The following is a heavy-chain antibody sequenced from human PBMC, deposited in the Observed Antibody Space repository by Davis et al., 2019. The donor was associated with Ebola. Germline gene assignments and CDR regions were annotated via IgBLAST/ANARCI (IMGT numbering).Heavy chain of an antibody. V-gene: IGHV1-18*04. D-gene: IGHD5-18*01. Sequence: ASVKVSCKASGYIFKTFGMSWVRQVPGQGLEWMGWISGYSGNTNYAQKFQDRVTMTTDISTSTAYMELRSLRPDDTALYYCARGFSYGSYYFDHWGQGTLVSVSS. CDR1: GYIFKTFG. J-gene: IGHJ4*02. CDR3: ARGFSYGSYYFDH. CDR2: ISGYSGNT.